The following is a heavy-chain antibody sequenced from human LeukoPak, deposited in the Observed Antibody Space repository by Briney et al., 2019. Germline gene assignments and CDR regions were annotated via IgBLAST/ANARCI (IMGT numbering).Heavy chain of an antibody. CDR3: GGGLGYCSSTRCPPGS. J-gene: IGHJ5*02. CDR2: IDYSGTT. V-gene: IGHV4-30-4*01. CDR1: GVSITGNDQF. Sequence: PSETLSLTCTVAGVSITGNDQFWSWIRQPPEKGLERIGYIDYSGTTYYNPCLKGRVNMSGDTSKNQFYLNLNSVTAADTVFYYCGGGLGYCSSTRCPPGSWGQGTLVTVST. D-gene: IGHD2-2*01.